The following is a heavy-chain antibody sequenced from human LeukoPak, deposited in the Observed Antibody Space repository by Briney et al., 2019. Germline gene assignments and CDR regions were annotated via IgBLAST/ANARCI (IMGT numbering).Heavy chain of an antibody. J-gene: IGHJ3*02. CDR2: IYYSGST. V-gene: IGHV4-31*11. Sequence: KSSETLSLTCAVSGGSISSGGYSWSWIRQHPGKGLEWIGYIYYSGSTYYNPSLKSRVTISVDTSKNQFSLKPSSVTAADTAVYYCARGRSRITSRDAFDIWGQGTMVTVSS. CDR3: ARGRSRITSRDAFDI. D-gene: IGHD3-10*01. CDR1: GGSISSGGYS.